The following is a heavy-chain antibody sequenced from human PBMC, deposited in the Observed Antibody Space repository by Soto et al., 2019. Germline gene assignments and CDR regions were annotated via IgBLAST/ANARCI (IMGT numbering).Heavy chain of an antibody. CDR2: MNPNSGNT. CDR3: ARGIQAYGDYAYYYYMDV. V-gene: IGHV1-8*01. J-gene: IGHJ6*03. D-gene: IGHD4-17*01. CDR1: GYTXTSYD. Sequence: GASVKVSCKASGYTXTSYDINWVRQATGQGLEWMGWMNPNSGNTGYAQKFQGRVTMTRNTSISTAYMELSSLRSEDTAVYYCARGIQAYGDYAYYYYMDVWGKGTTVTVS.